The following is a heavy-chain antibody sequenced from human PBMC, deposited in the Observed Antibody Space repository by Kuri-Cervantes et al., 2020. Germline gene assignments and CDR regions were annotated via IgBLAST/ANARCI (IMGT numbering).Heavy chain of an antibody. V-gene: IGHV3-23*01. CDR1: GFTFSSYA. CDR3: AKAVGIAVAGDMDV. J-gene: IGHJ6*02. D-gene: IGHD6-19*01. CDR2: ISGSGGST. Sequence: GESLKISCAASGFTFSSYAMSWVRQAPGKGLEWVSAISGSGGSTYYADSVKGRFTISRDNSKNTLYLQMNSLRAEDTAVYYCAKAVGIAVAGDMDVWGQGTTVTVSS.